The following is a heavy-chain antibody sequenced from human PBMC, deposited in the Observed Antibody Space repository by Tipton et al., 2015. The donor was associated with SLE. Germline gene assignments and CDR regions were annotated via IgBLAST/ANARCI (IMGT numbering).Heavy chain of an antibody. V-gene: IGHV3-33*01. CDR1: GFTFTYYG. CDR3: ARGKLTYDSTGLFDN. D-gene: IGHD3-22*01. CDR2: IWYDGSNE. Sequence: SLRLSCVASGFTFTYYGMHWARQAPGKGLEWVAGIWYDGSNEKYADSVKGRFIISRDNAENTLYLQMNSLRDDDTAVYYCARGKLTYDSTGLFDNWGQGTQVTVSS. J-gene: IGHJ4*02.